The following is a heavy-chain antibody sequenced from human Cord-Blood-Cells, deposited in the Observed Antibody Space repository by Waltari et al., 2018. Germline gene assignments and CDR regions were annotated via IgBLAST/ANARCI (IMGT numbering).Heavy chain of an antibody. CDR1: GGTFSSYA. D-gene: IGHD1-26*01. CDR2: IIPILGKA. V-gene: IGHV1-69*01. CDR3: GREGWELRGDFDY. J-gene: IGHJ4*02. Sequence: QVQLVQSGAEVKKPGSSVKVSCKASGGTFSSYAISWVRQAPGQGLEWMGGIIPILGKANCEQRFQGRVTITADESTSTAYMELSSLRSEDTAVYYCGREGWELRGDFDYWGQGTLVTVSS.